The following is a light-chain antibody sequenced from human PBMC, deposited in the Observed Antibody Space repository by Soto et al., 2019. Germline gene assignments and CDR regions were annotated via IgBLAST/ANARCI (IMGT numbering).Light chain of an antibody. Sequence: QSALTQPASVSGSPGQSITISCTGTSNDIGAYNYVSWYQQHPGKAPKLMIYDVRNRPSGVSNRFSGSKSGNTAPLTISGLHTEDEADYYCSSYVSSSTLVSGTGTKLTVL. CDR1: SNDIGAYNY. CDR2: DVR. J-gene: IGLJ1*01. CDR3: SSYVSSSTLV. V-gene: IGLV2-14*01.